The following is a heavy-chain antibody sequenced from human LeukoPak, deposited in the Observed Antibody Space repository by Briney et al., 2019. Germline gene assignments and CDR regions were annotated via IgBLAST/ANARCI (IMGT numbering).Heavy chain of an antibody. CDR1: GFTFSSYG. V-gene: IGHV3-33*06. J-gene: IGHJ4*02. D-gene: IGHD2-2*01. CDR2: IWYDGSNK. CDR3: ANLVLGYCSSTSCTSGY. Sequence: GGSLRLSCAASGFTFSSYGMHWVRQAPGKGLEWVAVIWYDGSNKYYADSVKGRFTISRDNSKNTLYLQMNSLRAEDTAVYYCANLVLGYCSSTSCTSGYWGQGTLDTASS.